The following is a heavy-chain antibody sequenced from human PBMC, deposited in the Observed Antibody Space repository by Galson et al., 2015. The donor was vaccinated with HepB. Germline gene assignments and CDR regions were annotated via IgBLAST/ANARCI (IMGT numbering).Heavy chain of an antibody. Sequence: QSGAEVKKPGESLRISCKGSGYSFTSYWISWVRRMPGKGLEWMGRIDPSDSYTNYSPSFQGHVTISADKSISTAYLQWISLKASDTAMYYCAREVATIQGYYYYYYGMDVWGQGTTVTVSS. CDR1: GYSFTSYW. D-gene: IGHD5-12*01. V-gene: IGHV5-10-1*01. J-gene: IGHJ6*02. CDR2: IDPSDSYT. CDR3: AREVATIQGYYYYYYGMDV.